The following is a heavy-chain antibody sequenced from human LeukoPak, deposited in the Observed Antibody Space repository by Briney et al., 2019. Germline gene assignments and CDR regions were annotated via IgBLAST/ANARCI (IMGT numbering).Heavy chain of an antibody. CDR3: ARSPLSSSAFDI. CDR2: IIPIFGTA. V-gene: IGHV1-69*05. CDR1: GGTFSSYA. Sequence: ASVKVSCKASGGTFSSYAISWERQAPGQGLEWMGGIIPIFGTANYAQKFQGRVTITTDESTSTAYMELSSLRSEDTAVYYCARSPLSSSAFDIWGQGTMVTVSS. D-gene: IGHD2/OR15-2a*01. J-gene: IGHJ3*02.